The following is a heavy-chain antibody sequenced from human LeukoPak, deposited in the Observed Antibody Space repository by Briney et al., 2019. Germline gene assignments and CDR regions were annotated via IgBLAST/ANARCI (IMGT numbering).Heavy chain of an antibody. CDR3: ARAKPTVTTFLGAFDI. Sequence: GSSVKVSCKASGGTFSSYAISWVRQAPGQGLEWMGGIIPNFGTANYAQKFQGRVTITTDESTSTAYMELSSLRSEDTAVYYCARAKPTVTTFLGAFDIWGQGTMVTVSS. D-gene: IGHD4-17*01. CDR1: GGTFSSYA. J-gene: IGHJ3*02. CDR2: IIPNFGTA. V-gene: IGHV1-69*05.